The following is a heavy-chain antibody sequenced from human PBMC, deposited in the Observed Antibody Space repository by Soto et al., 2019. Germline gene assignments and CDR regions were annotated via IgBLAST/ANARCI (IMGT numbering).Heavy chain of an antibody. CDR1: GYTFTNYE. CDR3: ARMAASGSLNWFDP. D-gene: IGHD3-10*01. Sequence: ASVKVSCKASGYTFTNYEINWVRQAIGQGLEWMGWMNPGSGNTGYAHEFQGRVTMTRNISISTAYMELSRLGSDDTAIYYCARMAASGSLNWFDPWGQGTLVTVSS. CDR2: MNPGSGNT. V-gene: IGHV1-8*01. J-gene: IGHJ5*02.